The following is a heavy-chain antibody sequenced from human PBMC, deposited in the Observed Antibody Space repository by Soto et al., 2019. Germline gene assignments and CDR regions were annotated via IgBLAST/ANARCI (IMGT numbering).Heavy chain of an antibody. CDR3: AKEKDYDYVWESSRDTSDY. V-gene: IGHV3-23*04. Sequence: EVKLVESGGGLVQPGGSLRLSCAASGFTFSGYAMSWVRQAPGKGLEWVSGLSGSGGTLYADSVKGRFTISRDNSKNTLYLQMNSLRAEDAAIYYCAKEKDYDYVWESSRDTSDYWGQGTLVTVSS. CDR1: GFTFSGYA. J-gene: IGHJ4*02. D-gene: IGHD3-16*02. CDR2: LSGSGGT.